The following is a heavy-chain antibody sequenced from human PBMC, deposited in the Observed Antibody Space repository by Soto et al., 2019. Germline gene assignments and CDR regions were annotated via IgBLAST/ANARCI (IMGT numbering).Heavy chain of an antibody. D-gene: IGHD3-16*01. CDR2: IHHTGTT. CDR3: VNWGGLRFPRVL. CDR1: GASIFSDDW. J-gene: IGHJ1*01. V-gene: IGHV4-4*02. Sequence: QVQLQESGPGLVKPSGTLSLTCVVSGASIFSDDWWTWVRQPPGKGLEWLGEIHHTGTTNYNSSLNSRVTISLDKIMNQFSLRLNSVAAADTAIYYCVNWGGLRFPRVLWGRGTLVTVSS.